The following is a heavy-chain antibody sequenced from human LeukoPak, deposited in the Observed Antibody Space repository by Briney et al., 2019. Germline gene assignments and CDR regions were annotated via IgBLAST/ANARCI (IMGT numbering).Heavy chain of an antibody. Sequence: SETLSLTCTVSGGSISNYYWNWIRQSAGEGLEWIGRIYTSGTTNYNPSLKSRVTMSADTSKNQFSLKLSSVTAADTAVYYCARGHVSTGWSLDAFDVWGQGTMVTVSS. J-gene: IGHJ3*01. D-gene: IGHD6-19*01. CDR1: GGSISNYY. V-gene: IGHV4-4*07. CDR2: IYTSGTT. CDR3: ARGHVSTGWSLDAFDV.